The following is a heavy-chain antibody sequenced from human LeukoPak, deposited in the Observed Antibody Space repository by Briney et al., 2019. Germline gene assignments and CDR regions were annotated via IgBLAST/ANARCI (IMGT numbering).Heavy chain of an antibody. V-gene: IGHV4-38-2*02. CDR2: MYHSGTT. Sequence: PSETLSLTCSVSGYSISSGYYWGWIRQAPGKGLEWIGSMYHSGTTYYNPSLKSRVTLSVDTSKNQFSLKLSSVTAADTAVYYCARRRWGFHYFFDYWGQGTLVNVSS. CDR3: ARRRWGFHYFFDY. D-gene: IGHD2-21*01. J-gene: IGHJ4*02. CDR1: GYSISSGYY.